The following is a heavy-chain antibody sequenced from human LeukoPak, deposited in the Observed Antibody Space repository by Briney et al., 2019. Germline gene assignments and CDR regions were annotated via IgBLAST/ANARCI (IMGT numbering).Heavy chain of an antibody. CDR2: ISSTSSYI. J-gene: IGHJ5*02. CDR1: GFTFSDYS. CDR3: ARGQLWQTGWFDP. V-gene: IGHV3-21*01. D-gene: IGHD5-18*01. Sequence: PGGSLRLSCAASGFTFSDYSMHWVRQAPRKGLEWVSCISSTSSYIYYADSARGRFTISRDNAKNSLYLQMNSLRAEDTAVYYCARGQLWQTGWFDPWGQGTLVTVSS.